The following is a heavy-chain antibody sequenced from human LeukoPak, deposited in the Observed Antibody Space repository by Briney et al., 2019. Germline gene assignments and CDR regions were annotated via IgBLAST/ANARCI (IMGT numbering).Heavy chain of an antibody. CDR3: AKRYCSGGSCHPYYYYMDV. V-gene: IGHV3-30*02. D-gene: IGHD2-15*01. Sequence: PGGSLRLSCAASGFTFSSYGMHRVRQAPGKGLEWVAFIRYDGSNKYYADSVKGRFTISRDNSKNTLYLQMNSLRAEDTAVYYCAKRYCSGGSCHPYYYYMDVWGKGTTVSVSS. CDR1: GFTFSSYG. CDR2: IRYDGSNK. J-gene: IGHJ6*03.